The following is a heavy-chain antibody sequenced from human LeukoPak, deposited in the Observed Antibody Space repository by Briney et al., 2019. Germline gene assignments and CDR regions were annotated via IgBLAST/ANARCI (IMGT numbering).Heavy chain of an antibody. CDR1: GGTFSNYA. J-gene: IGHJ4*02. CDR3: ARGLANDFWSGYLDY. V-gene: IGHV1-3*03. D-gene: IGHD3-3*01. Sequence: ASVKVSCKASGGTFSNYAVSWVRQAPGQRLEWMGWINAGNGNTKYSQEFQGRVTITRDTSASTAYMELSSLRSEDMAVYYCARGLANDFWSGYLDYWGQGTLVTVSS. CDR2: INAGNGNT.